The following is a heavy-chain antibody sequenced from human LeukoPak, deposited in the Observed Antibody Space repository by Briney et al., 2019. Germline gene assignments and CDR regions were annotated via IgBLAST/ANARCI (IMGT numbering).Heavy chain of an antibody. CDR1: GGSISSYY. CDR3: ARGNSSSWYRT. D-gene: IGHD6-13*01. V-gene: IGHV4-59*01. CDR2: IYYSGST. Sequence: SETLSLTCTVSGGSISSYYWSWIRQPPGKGLEWIGYIYYSGSTNYNPPLKSRVTISVDTSKNQFSLKLSSVTAADTAVYYCARGNSSSWYRTWGQGTMVTVSS. J-gene: IGHJ3*01.